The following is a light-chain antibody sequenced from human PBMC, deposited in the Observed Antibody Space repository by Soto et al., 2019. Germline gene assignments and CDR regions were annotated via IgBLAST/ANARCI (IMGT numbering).Light chain of an antibody. CDR1: GSDIGGYNY. V-gene: IGLV2-14*03. J-gene: IGLJ1*01. CDR3: SSYRASSTTHYV. Sequence: QPASLSGSPGQSITISCTGTGSDIGGYNYVSWYQQHPGKAPKLIIHDVTNRPSGVSDRFFGSKSGNTASLTISGLQAEDEADYYCSSYRASSTTHYVFGTGTKLTVL. CDR2: DVT.